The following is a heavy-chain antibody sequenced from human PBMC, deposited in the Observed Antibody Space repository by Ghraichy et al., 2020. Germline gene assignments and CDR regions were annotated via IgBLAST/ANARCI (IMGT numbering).Heavy chain of an antibody. CDR2: IKKDGSET. CDR3: ARGDCWVPDH. V-gene: IGHV3-7*01. CDR1: GFGFSSYW. J-gene: IGHJ5*02. D-gene: IGHD2-21*01. Sequence: GGPLRLSCAASGFGFSSYWMNWVRQAPGKGPEWVAIIKKDGSETHYVDSVKGRFTISRDNAKSSLYLQMNSLRVEDTALYYCARGDCWVPDHWGQGTLVTVSS.